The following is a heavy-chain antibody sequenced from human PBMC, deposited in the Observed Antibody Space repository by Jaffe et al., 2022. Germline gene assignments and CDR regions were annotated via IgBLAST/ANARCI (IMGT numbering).Heavy chain of an antibody. Sequence: QVQLQESGPGLVKPSETLSLTCTVSGGSVSSGSYYWSWIRQPPGKGLEWIGYIYYSGSTNYNPSLKSRVTISVDTSKNQFSLKLSSVTAADTAVYYCARGGSPYGSGSYGWFDPWGQGTLVTVSS. D-gene: IGHD3-10*01. CDR2: IYYSGST. CDR3: ARGGSPYGSGSYGWFDP. CDR1: GGSVSSGSYY. V-gene: IGHV4-61*01. J-gene: IGHJ5*02.